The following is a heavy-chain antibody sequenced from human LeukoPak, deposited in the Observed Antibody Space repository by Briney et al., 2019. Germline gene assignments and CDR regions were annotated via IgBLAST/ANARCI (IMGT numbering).Heavy chain of an antibody. Sequence: SVTVSCTASGGTFSSYAISWVRQAPGQGLEWMGGIIPIFGTANYAQKFQGRVTITADESTSTAYMELSSLRSEDTAVYYCARDKFQVVPAAIDYYYGMDVWGQGTTVTVSS. CDR2: IIPIFGTA. J-gene: IGHJ6*02. CDR3: ARDKFQVVPAAIDYYYGMDV. CDR1: GGTFSSYA. V-gene: IGHV1-69*13. D-gene: IGHD2-2*01.